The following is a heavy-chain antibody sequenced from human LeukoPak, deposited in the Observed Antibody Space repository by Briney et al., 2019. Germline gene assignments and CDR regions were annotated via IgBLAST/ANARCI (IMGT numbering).Heavy chain of an antibody. V-gene: IGHV3-30-3*01. J-gene: IGHJ6*02. D-gene: IGHD3-9*01. CDR2: ISYDGSNK. CDR3: AREILRYFDWFYGMDV. Sequence: GGSLRLSCAVSGFTFSSYAMHWVRQAPGKGLEWVAVISYDGSNKYYADSVKGRFTISRDNSKNTLYLQMNSLRAEDTAVYYCAREILRYFDWFYGMDVWGQGTTVTVSS. CDR1: GFTFSSYA.